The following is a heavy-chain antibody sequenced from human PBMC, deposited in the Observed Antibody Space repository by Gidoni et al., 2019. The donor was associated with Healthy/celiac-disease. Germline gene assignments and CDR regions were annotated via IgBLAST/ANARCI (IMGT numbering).Heavy chain of an antibody. D-gene: IGHD7-27*01. J-gene: IGHJ6*02. CDR1: GFAFSSYA. CDR3: SKDLGSNYYYGMDV. CDR2: ICCSGGST. V-gene: IGHV3-23*01. Sequence: VQLLESGGGGVQHGGSGRPASAASGFAFSSYAMSWVRQAPGKGLEWVSAICCSGGSTYYADSVKGRFTISRDNSKNTLYLQMLSLRAEDTAVYSCSKDLGSNYYYGMDVWGQGTTVTVSS.